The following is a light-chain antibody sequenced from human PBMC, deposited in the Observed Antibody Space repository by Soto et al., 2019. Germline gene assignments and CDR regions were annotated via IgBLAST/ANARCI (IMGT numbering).Light chain of an antibody. CDR3: VLLYGGAWV. CDR2: RTS. CDR1: TGAVTSDYY. J-gene: IGLJ3*02. V-gene: IGLV7-43*01. Sequence: QAVVTQEPSLTVSPGGTVTLTCALTTGAVTSDYYPNWFQRKPGQALRTLIYRTSNKHSWTPARFSGSLLGGKAARTLSGVQPEDEADYYCVLLYGGAWVFGGGTKLTVL.